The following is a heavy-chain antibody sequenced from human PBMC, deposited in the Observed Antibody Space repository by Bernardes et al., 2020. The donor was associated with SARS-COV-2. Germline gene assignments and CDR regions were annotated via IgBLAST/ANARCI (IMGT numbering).Heavy chain of an antibody. D-gene: IGHD3-10*01. CDR2: ISGLGDNR. J-gene: IGHJ4*02. CDR3: TKSSLVRGVIRMTSLDY. CDR1: GFTFSSFS. V-gene: IGHV3-23*01. Sequence: GSLRLSCAASGFTFSSFSISLVRQAPGEGLEWVSAISGLGDNRFYADAAKGRFSITREHSNNPPYLKMNSLRAENTAICYGTKSSLVRGVIRMTSLDYWGQGSLITVSS.